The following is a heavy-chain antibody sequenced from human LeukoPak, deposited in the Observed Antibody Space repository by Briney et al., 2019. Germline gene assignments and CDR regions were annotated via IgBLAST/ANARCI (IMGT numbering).Heavy chain of an antibody. CDR2: ISSSSSTI. J-gene: IGHJ4*02. Sequence: GGSLRLSCAASGFTFSSYSMNWVRQAPGKGLEWVSYISSSSSTIYYADSVKGRFTISRDNAKNTLYLQMNSLRAEDTAVYYCASDCSGGSCYSGYWGQGTLVTVSS. V-gene: IGHV3-48*01. CDR1: GFTFSSYS. CDR3: ASDCSGGSCYSGY. D-gene: IGHD2-15*01.